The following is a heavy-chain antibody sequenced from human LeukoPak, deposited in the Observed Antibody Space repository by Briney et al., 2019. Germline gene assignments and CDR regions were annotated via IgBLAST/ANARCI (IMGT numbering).Heavy chain of an antibody. V-gene: IGHV5-51*01. J-gene: IGHJ4*02. Sequence: GESLKISCKGSGYSFTSYWIGWVRQRPGKGLEWMAIIYSGDSDTRYSPSFQGQVTISADKSISTAYLQWSSLKASDTAMYYCARWGMWGSAVPAAQPEGLDYWGQGTLVTVSS. D-gene: IGHD2-2*01. CDR2: IYSGDSDT. CDR1: GYSFTSYW. CDR3: ARWGMWGSAVPAAQPEGLDY.